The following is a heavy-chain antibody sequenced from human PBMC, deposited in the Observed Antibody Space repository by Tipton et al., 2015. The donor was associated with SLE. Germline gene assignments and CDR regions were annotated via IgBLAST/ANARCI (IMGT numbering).Heavy chain of an antibody. Sequence: SLRLSCAASGFTFDDYAMHWVRQAPGKGLEWVSGISWNSDSIVYADSVKGRLTISRDNAKNSLYLQMNSLRAEDTALYYCAKALTYDSNYYYGMDVWGQGTTVTVSS. D-gene: IGHD3-22*01. CDR2: ISWNSDSI. CDR3: AKALTYDSNYYYGMDV. CDR1: GFTFDDYA. V-gene: IGHV3-9*01. J-gene: IGHJ6*02.